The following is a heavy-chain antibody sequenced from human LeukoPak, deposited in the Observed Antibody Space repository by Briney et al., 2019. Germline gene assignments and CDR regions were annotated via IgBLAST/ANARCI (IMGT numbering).Heavy chain of an antibody. CDR3: ARDGAAMTFYYMDV. CDR2: IIPIFGTA. CDR1: GGTFSSYA. J-gene: IGHJ6*03. D-gene: IGHD5-18*01. V-gene: IGHV1-69*13. Sequence: SVKVSCKASGGTFSSYAISWVRQAPGQGLEWMGGIIPIFGTANYAQKFQGRVTITADDSTSTAYMELSSLRSEDTAVYYCARDGAAMTFYYMDVWGKGTTVTVSS.